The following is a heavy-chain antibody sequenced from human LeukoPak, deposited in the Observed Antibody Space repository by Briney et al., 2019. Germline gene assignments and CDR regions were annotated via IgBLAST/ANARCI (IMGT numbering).Heavy chain of an antibody. D-gene: IGHD1-26*01. V-gene: IGHV3-21*01. CDR2: ISSSSSYI. CDR1: GFTFSTYS. Sequence: PGGSLRLSCAASGFTFSTYSMNWVRQAPGKGPEWVSSISSSSSYIYYADSVKGRFTISRDNAKNSLYLQMNSLRAEDTAVYYCAMEGYSGNYPAYWGQGTLVTVSS. CDR3: AMEGYSGNYPAY. J-gene: IGHJ4*02.